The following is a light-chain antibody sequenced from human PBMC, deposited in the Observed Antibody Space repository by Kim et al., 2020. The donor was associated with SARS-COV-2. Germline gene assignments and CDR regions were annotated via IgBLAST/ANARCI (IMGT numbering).Light chain of an antibody. J-gene: IGLJ2*01. Sequence: SYELTQPPSVSVAPGKTARITCGRNNIGSKSVHWYQQKPGQAPVLVIYYDSDRPSGIPERFSGSNSGNTATLTISRVEAGDEADYYCQVWDSYSDHVVFG. V-gene: IGLV3-21*04. CDR2: YDS. CDR3: QVWDSYSDHVV. CDR1: NIGSKS.